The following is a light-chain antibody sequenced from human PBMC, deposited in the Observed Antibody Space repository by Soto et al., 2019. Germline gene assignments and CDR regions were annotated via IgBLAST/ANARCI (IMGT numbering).Light chain of an antibody. Sequence: EIVLTQSPGTLSLSPGERATLSCRASQSVRSSYLAWYQQKPGQAPRLLMYGASSRATGIPDRFSGSGSGTDFTLTISRLEPEDSAVYHCQQYDTSSWTFGQGTKVEIK. CDR1: QSVRSSY. CDR3: QQYDTSSWT. J-gene: IGKJ1*01. V-gene: IGKV3-20*01. CDR2: GAS.